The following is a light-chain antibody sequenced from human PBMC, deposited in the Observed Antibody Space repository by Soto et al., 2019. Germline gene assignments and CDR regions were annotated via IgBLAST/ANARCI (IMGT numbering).Light chain of an antibody. J-gene: IGKJ1*01. V-gene: IGKV3-11*01. CDR3: QQPPMWT. CDR1: QTISNY. CDR2: DAS. Sequence: EIVLTQSPATLSLSPGERATLSCRASQTISNYLAWYQQKPGQAPRLLIYDASNRATGVPARFSGSGSGTDFTLTISSLEPEDFAVYYCQQPPMWTFGQGTKVEIK.